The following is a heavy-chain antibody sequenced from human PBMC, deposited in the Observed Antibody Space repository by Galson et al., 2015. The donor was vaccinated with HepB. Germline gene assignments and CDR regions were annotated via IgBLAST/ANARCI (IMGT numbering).Heavy chain of an antibody. Sequence: SLRLSCAASGFTFSSYWMSWVRQAPGKGLEWVANIKQDGSEKYYVDSVKGRFTISRDNAKNSLYLQMNSLRAEDTAVYYCARDLFSPRITIFGVAPDYWGQETLVTVSS. D-gene: IGHD3-3*01. CDR2: IKQDGSEK. J-gene: IGHJ4*02. V-gene: IGHV3-7*03. CDR1: GFTFSSYW. CDR3: ARDLFSPRITIFGVAPDY.